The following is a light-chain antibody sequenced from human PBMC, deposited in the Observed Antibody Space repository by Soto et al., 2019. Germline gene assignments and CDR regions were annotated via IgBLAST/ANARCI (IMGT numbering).Light chain of an antibody. CDR2: EVS. Sequence: LTEPGSVSGSPGQWITISCTGTSSDVGGYNYVSWYQQHPGKAPKLMIYEVSNRPSGVSNRFSGSKSGNTASLTISGLQAEDEADYYCSSYTSSSSLYVFGTGTKVT. CDR1: SSDVGGYNY. J-gene: IGLJ1*01. V-gene: IGLV2-14*01. CDR3: SSYTSSSSLYV.